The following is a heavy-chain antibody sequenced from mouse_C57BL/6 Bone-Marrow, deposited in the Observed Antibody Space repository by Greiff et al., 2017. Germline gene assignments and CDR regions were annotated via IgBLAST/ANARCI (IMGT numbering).Heavy chain of an antibody. CDR1: GFNIKDDY. J-gene: IGHJ3*01. CDR2: IDPENGDT. D-gene: IGHD1-1*01. CDR3: TTLDYYGSEAWFAY. Sequence: VQLQQSGAELVRPGASVKLSCTASGFNIKDDYMHWVKQRPEQGLEWIGWIDPENGDTEYASKFQGKATITAYTSANTAYLQLSSLTSEDTAVYYCTTLDYYGSEAWFAYWGQGTLVTVSA. V-gene: IGHV14-4*01.